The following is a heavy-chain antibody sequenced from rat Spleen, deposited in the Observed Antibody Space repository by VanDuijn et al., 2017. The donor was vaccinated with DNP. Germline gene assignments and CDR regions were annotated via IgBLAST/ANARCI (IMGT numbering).Heavy chain of an antibody. J-gene: IGHJ2*01. CDR1: GFTFSDYN. CDR2: ISYDGSST. CDR3: ATPLYYSGAFDY. Sequence: EVQLVASGGGLVQPGRSLKLSCAASGFTFSDYNMAWVRQAPKKGLEWVATISYDGSSTYYRDSVKGRFTISRDNVKNTLYLQMDGLRSEDTATYYCATPLYYSGAFDYWGQGVMVTVSS. D-gene: IGHD1-1*01. V-gene: IGHV5-7*01.